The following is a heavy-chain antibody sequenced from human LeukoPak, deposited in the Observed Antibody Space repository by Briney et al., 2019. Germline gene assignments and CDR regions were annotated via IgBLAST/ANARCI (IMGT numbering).Heavy chain of an antibody. J-gene: IGHJ4*02. CDR1: GFIFSDHA. D-gene: IGHD1-1*01. Sequence: GGSLRLSCPASGFIFSDHAMNWVRQAPGKGLEWVSIISARDGRTYYADSVKGLFTISRDNSKNTLDLQMNSLRVEDTAVDYCAKDRNDWKQGIDSWGQGTLATVST. CDR3: AKDRNDWKQGIDS. CDR2: ISARDGRT. V-gene: IGHV3-23*01.